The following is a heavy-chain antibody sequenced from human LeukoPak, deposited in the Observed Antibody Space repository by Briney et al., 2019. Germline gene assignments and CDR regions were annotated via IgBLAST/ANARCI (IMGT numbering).Heavy chain of an antibody. Sequence: GVALRLSCAASGXTLSSYTPNWVRQAPAKGLEWASSISNSGFYIYYADSVKGRFVVSRDNANNSLYLQMNSLRDEDTAVYYCVTDGASDIWGQGTMVTVSS. CDR1: GXTLSSYT. J-gene: IGHJ3*02. CDR2: ISNSGFYI. V-gene: IGHV3-21*01. CDR3: VTDGASDI.